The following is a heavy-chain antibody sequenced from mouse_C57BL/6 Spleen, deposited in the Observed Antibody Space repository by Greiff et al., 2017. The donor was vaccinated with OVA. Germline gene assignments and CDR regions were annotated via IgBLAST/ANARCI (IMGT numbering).Heavy chain of an antibody. D-gene: IGHD1-1*01. CDR2: IWGGGGT. CDR1: GFSLTSYA. CDR3: ARKDYYGSSYYAMDY. V-gene: IGHV2-9-1*01. J-gene: IGHJ4*01. Sequence: QVQLKESGPGLVAPSQSLSITCTVSGFSLTSYALSWVRQPPGKGLEWLGVIWGGGGTNYNSALKSRLSISKDNSKSHVFLKMNSLQTDETARYYGARKDYYGSSYYAMDYWGQGTSVTVSS.